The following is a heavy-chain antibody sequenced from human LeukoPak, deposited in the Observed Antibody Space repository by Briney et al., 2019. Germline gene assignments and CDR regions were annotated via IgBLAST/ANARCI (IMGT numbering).Heavy chain of an antibody. D-gene: IGHD3-16*01. CDR2: VSAYNGAT. J-gene: IGHJ4*02. CDR3: ARVDLYYDSGYTQAANDY. CDR1: GYTFTGYA. Sequence: ASVKVSCKASGYTFTGYAISWVRQTPGQGLEWMGWVSAYNGATNYAQSFQDRVTMTTDTPTTTAYMELRSLRSDDTAVYYCARVDLYYDSGYTQAANDYWGQGTLVTVSS. V-gene: IGHV1-18*01.